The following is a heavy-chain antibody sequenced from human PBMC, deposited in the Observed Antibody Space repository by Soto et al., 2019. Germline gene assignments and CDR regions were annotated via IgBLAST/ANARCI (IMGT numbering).Heavy chain of an antibody. J-gene: IGHJ6*02. CDR3: ARDQAAAGTLVRDYGMDV. CDR1: GYTFTSYA. V-gene: IGHV1-3*01. Sequence: ASVKVSCKASGYTFTSYAMHWVRQAPGQRLEWMGWINAGNGNTKYSQKFQGRVTITRDTSASTAYMELSSLRSEDTAVYYCARDQAAAGTLVRDYGMDVWGQGTMVTVSS. D-gene: IGHD6-13*01. CDR2: INAGNGNT.